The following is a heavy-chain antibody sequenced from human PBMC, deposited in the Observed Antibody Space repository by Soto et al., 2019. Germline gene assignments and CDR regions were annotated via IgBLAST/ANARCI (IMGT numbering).Heavy chain of an antibody. V-gene: IGHV4-31*03. J-gene: IGHJ4*02. CDR1: GGSISRGVY. Sequence: TSETLSVTCTVSGGSISRGVYWSWIRQYPGKGLKWIGYISYSGTTYYSPSLKSRVTSSVDTSKNQFSLKLSSVTAADMAVYYCARLQHNDSGYYPYYFDYWGQGTLVTVSS. CDR2: ISYSGTT. D-gene: IGHD3-22*01. CDR3: ARLQHNDSGYYPYYFDY.